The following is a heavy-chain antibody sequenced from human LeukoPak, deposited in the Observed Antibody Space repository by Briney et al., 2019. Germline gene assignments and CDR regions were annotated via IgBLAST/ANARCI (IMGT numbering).Heavy chain of an antibody. D-gene: IGHD3-22*01. J-gene: IGHJ4*02. CDR3: AKDSYDSSGSRYDY. V-gene: IGHV3-23*01. CDR2: IGNNGGGI. Sequence: GGSLRLSCAASGFTFSTYTMYWVRHPPGKRLEWVSIIGNNGGGIHYADFAKGRFTISRDNFKNALYLQMNSLRAEDTAVYYCAKDSYDSSGSRYDYWGQGTLVTVSS. CDR1: GFTFSTYT.